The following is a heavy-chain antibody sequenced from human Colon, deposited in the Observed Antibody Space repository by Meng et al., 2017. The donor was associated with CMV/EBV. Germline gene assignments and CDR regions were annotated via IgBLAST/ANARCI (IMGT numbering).Heavy chain of an antibody. D-gene: IGHD2-21*01. Sequence: FSLDTHGVGVGWIRQPPGKALEWLALIYWDDDKRYRPSLKTRLTIAKDTSKNQVVLTMTDMDAADTGTYFRVHNVWKHSATSYYFDHWGQGTLVTVSS. CDR3: VHNVWKHSATSYYFDH. J-gene: IGHJ4*02. CDR2: IYWDDDK. V-gene: IGHV2-5*04. CDR1: FSLDTHGVG.